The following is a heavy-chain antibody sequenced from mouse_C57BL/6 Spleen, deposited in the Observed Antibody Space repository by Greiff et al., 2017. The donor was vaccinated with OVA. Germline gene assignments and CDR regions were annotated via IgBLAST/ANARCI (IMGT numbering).Heavy chain of an antibody. Sequence: DVQLVESGGGLVKPGGSLKLSCAASGFTFSDYGMHWVRQAPEKGLEWVAYISSGSSTIYYADTVKGRFTISRDNAKNTLFLQMTSLRSEDTAMYYCARSLTGTFDYWGQGTTLTVSS. CDR3: ARSLTGTFDY. V-gene: IGHV5-17*01. J-gene: IGHJ2*01. D-gene: IGHD4-1*01. CDR1: GFTFSDYG. CDR2: ISSGSSTI.